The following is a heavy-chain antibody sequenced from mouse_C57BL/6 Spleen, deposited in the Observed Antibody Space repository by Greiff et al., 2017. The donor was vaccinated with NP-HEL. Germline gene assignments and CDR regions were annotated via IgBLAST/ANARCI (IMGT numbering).Heavy chain of an antibody. J-gene: IGHJ4*01. D-gene: IGHD2-1*01. CDR1: GYTFTSYW. V-gene: IGHV1-55*01. Sequence: VQLQQPGAELVKPGASVKMSCKASGYTFTSYWITWVKQRPGQGLEWIGDIYPGSGSTNYNEKFKSKATLTVDTSSSTAYMQLSSLTSEDSAVYYCARGGDGKRAMDYWGQGTSVTVSS. CDR3: ARGGDGKRAMDY. CDR2: IYPGSGST.